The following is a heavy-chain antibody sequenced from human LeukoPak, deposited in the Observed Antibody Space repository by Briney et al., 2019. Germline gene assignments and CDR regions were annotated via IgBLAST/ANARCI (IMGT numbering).Heavy chain of an antibody. J-gene: IGHJ4*02. Sequence: SETLSLTCTVSGYSISSGYYWGWIRQPPGKGLEWIGSIYHSGSTYYNPSLKSRVTISVDTSKNQFSLKLSSVTAADTAVYYCARVPPRLNYGGNSRWFDYWGQGTLVTVSS. D-gene: IGHD4-23*01. CDR3: ARVPPRLNYGGNSRWFDY. CDR2: IYHSGST. CDR1: GYSISSGYY. V-gene: IGHV4-38-2*02.